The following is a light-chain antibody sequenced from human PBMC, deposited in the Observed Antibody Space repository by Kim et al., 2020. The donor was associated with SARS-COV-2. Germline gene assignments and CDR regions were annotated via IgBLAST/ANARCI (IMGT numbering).Light chain of an antibody. CDR3: QQYNNWPPIT. J-gene: IGKJ4*01. CDR2: GAS. V-gene: IGKV3-15*01. CDR1: QSVSSN. Sequence: SPGERATLSCRASQSVSSNLAWYQQKPGLAPRLLIYGASTRATGIPARFSGSGSGTEFTLTISSLQSEDFAVYYCQQYNNWPPITFGGGTKVDIK.